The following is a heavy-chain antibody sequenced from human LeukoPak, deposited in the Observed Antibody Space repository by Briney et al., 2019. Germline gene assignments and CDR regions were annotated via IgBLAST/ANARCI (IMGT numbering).Heavy chain of an antibody. J-gene: IGHJ3*02. CDR1: GGSFSGYY. CDR2: INHSGST. D-gene: IGHD5-12*01. V-gene: IGHV4-34*01. CDR3: ARRRWLRLSGAFDI. Sequence: SETLSLTCAVYGGSFSGYYWSWIRQPPGKGLEWIGEINHSGSTNYNPSLKSRVTISVDTSKNQFSLKLSSVTVADTAVYYCARRRWLRLSGAFDIWGQGTMVTVSS.